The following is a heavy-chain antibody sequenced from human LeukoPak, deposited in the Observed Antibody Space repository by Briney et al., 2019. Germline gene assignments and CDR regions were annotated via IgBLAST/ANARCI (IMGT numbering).Heavy chain of an antibody. CDR3: ARADRALAGTFRGFDY. V-gene: IGHV3-53*01. Sequence: GSLRLSCAASGLTVSTNYISWVRQAPGEGLELVSIIQSGGSTYYGDSVKGRFIISRDNSKSTVYLQMNILRAEDTAVYYCARADRALAGTFRGFDYWGQGTLVTVSS. CDR1: GLTVSTNY. CDR2: IQSGGST. D-gene: IGHD6-19*01. J-gene: IGHJ4*02.